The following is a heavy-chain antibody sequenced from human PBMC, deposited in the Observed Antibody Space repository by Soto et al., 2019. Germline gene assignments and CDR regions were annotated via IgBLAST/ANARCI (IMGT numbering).Heavy chain of an antibody. D-gene: IGHD5-12*01. V-gene: IGHV5-10-1*01. CDR1: GYTFTGHW. CDR2: IDPSDSYT. Sequence: GESLKISCQGSGYTFTGHWVSWVRQMPGKGLEWMGRIDPSDSYTDYSPTVQGHVTMSADKSIDTAYLQWSSLQASDTAVYYCTRHTGYDSSLDYWGQGTLVTVSS. J-gene: IGHJ4*02. CDR3: TRHTGYDSSLDY.